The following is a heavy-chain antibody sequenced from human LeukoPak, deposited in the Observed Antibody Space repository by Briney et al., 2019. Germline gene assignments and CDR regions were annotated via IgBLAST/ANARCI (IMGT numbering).Heavy chain of an antibody. CDR2: IYTSGST. V-gene: IGHV4-61*02. CDR3: ARRAIVGAENAFDI. J-gene: IGHJ3*02. D-gene: IGHD1-26*01. Sequence: SQTLSPTCTVSGGSISSGSYYWSWIRQPAGKGLEWIGRIYTSGSTNYNPSLKSRVTISVDTSKNQFSLKLSSVTAADTAVYYCARRAIVGAENAFDIWGQGTMVTVSS. CDR1: GGSISSGSYY.